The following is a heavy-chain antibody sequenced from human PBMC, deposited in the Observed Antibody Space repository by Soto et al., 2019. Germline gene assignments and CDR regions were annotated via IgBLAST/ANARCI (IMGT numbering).Heavy chain of an antibody. CDR3: ARMSYFYDKWHFDL. CDR1: GSSSNNNGYY. Sequence: LALTCAVSGSSSNNNGYYWSWIRETPGKGLEWIGYVYYSGTTDYIPSLKSRLSMSIDKSQNQFTLKLNSVTAADTATYYCARMSYFYDKWHFDLWGRGTMVTVSS. CDR2: VYYSGTT. J-gene: IGHJ2*01. V-gene: IGHV4-30-4*01. D-gene: IGHD3-22*01.